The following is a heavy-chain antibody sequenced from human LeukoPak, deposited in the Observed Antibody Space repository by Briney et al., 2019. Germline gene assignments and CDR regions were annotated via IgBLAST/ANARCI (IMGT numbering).Heavy chain of an antibody. V-gene: IGHV3-23*01. CDR1: GFTFSSYA. CDR2: ISGSGGST. D-gene: IGHD2-21*02. J-gene: IGHJ4*02. CDR3: ARRLRSGDDCSSFDY. Sequence: PGGSLRLSCAASGFTFSSYAMSWVRQAPGKGLEWVSAISGSGGSTYYADSVKGRFTISRDNSKNMLYLQMNSLTAEDTALYYCARRLRSGDDCSSFDYWGQGALVTVSS.